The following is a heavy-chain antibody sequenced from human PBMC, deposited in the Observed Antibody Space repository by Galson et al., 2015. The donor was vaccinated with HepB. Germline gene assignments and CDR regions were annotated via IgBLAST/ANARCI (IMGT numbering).Heavy chain of an antibody. CDR3: ARVTVTYYFDY. D-gene: IGHD4-17*01. Sequence: SLRLSCAASGFTVSSNYMSWVRQAPGKGLEWVSLIYTGGITYYADSVKGRFTVSRDNSNNTLYLQMNSLRAEDTAVYYCARVTVTYYFDYWGQGTLVAVSS. V-gene: IGHV3-53*01. CDR1: GFTVSSNY. CDR2: IYTGGIT. J-gene: IGHJ4*02.